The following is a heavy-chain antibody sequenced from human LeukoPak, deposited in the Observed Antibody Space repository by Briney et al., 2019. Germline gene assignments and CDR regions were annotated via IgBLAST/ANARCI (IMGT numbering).Heavy chain of an antibody. Sequence: TSETLSLTCTVSGGSISSFYWSWIRQPPGKGLEWIGYMYYGGSPNYNPSLKSRVITSLDTSKKQFSLKLNSVTTADTAVYYCVTGRYSYGWYDHWGQGILVIVSS. J-gene: IGHJ5*02. CDR3: VTGRYSYGWYDH. D-gene: IGHD1-26*01. V-gene: IGHV4-59*13. CDR1: GGSISSFY. CDR2: MYYGGSP.